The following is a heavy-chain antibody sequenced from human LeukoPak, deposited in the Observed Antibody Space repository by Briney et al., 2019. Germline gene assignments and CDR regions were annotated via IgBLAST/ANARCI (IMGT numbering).Heavy chain of an antibody. V-gene: IGHV4-31*03. CDR2: IYYSGST. J-gene: IGHJ5*02. CDR3: ARVIGPTPPHWNGSESWFDP. Sequence: SQTLSLTCTVSGGALRMGGYYSGSIRQHPGKGLEWIGYIYYSGSTYYNPSLKSRVTISVDTSKNQFSLKLSSVTDADTAVYYCARVIGPTPPHWNGSESWFDPWGQGTLVTVSS. D-gene: IGHD1-1*01. CDR1: GGALRMGGYY.